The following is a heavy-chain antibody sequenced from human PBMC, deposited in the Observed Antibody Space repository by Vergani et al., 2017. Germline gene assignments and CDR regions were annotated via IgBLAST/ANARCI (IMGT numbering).Heavy chain of an antibody. CDR1: GFTFSSYG. V-gene: IGHV3-30*18. CDR3: AKASIVGAMDY. CDR2: ISYDGSNK. D-gene: IGHD1-26*01. J-gene: IGHJ4*02. Sequence: QVQLVESGGGVVQPGRSLRLSCAASGFTFSSYGMHWVRQAPGKGLEWVAVISYDGSNKYYADSVKGRFTISRDNSKNTLYLQMNSLRAEDTAVYYCAKASIVGAMDYWGQGTLGTVSS.